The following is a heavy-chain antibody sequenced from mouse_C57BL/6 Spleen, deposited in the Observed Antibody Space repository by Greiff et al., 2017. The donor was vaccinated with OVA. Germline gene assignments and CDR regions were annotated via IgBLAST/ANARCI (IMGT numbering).Heavy chain of an antibody. Sequence: VKLQESGAELVRPGTSVKVSCKASGYAFTNYLIEWVKQRPGQGLEWIGVINPGSGGTNYNEKFKGKATMTADKSSSTAYMQLSSLTSEDSAVYFCARQPLITTVPFDYWGQGTTLTVSS. D-gene: IGHD1-1*01. J-gene: IGHJ2*01. V-gene: IGHV1-54*01. CDR3: ARQPLITTVPFDY. CDR2: INPGSGGT. CDR1: GYAFTNYL.